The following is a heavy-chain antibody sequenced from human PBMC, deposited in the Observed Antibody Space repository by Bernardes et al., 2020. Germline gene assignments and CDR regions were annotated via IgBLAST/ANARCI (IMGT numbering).Heavy chain of an antibody. CDR2: ISSSSSYI. D-gene: IGHD4-17*01. CDR1: GFTFSSYS. CDR3: ARGGGASVTTSLGGMDV. V-gene: IGHV3-21*01. Sequence: GGSLRLSCAASGFTFSSYSMNWVRQAPGKGLEWVSSISSSSSYIYYADSVKGRFTISRDNAKNSLYLQMNSLRAEDTAVYYCARGGGASVTTSLGGMDVWGKGTTVTVSS. J-gene: IGHJ6*04.